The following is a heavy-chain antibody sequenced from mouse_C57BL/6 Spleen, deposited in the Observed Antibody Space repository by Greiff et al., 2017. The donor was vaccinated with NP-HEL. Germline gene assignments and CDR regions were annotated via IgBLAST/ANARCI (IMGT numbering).Heavy chain of an antibody. V-gene: IGHV1-81*01. CDR1: GYTFTSYG. J-gene: IGHJ4*01. D-gene: IGHD1-1*01. CDR2: IYPRSGNT. CDR3: ARRGTVDSMDY. Sequence: QVQLQQSGAELARPGASVKLSCKASGYTFTSYGISWVKQRTGQGLEWIGEIYPRSGNTYYNEKFKGKATLTADKSSSTAYMELRSLTSEDSAVYFCARRGTVDSMDYWGQGTSVTVSS.